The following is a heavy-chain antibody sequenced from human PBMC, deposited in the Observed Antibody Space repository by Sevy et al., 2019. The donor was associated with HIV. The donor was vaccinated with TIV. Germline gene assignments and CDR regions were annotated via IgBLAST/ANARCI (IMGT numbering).Heavy chain of an antibody. Sequence: ASVKVSCRASGGTFSSYAISWVRQAPGQGLEWMGGMIPIFGTANYAQKFQGRVTITADESTSTAYMELSSLRSEDTAVYYCARGVTTAMVPDFDYWGQGTLVTVSS. CDR2: MIPIFGTA. CDR3: ARGVTTAMVPDFDY. D-gene: IGHD5-18*01. V-gene: IGHV1-69*13. CDR1: GGTFSSYA. J-gene: IGHJ4*02.